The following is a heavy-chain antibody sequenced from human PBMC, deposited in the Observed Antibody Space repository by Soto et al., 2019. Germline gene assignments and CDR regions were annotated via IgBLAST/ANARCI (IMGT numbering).Heavy chain of an antibody. V-gene: IGHV1-8*01. CDR3: ARMRRSRSDWHFDL. CDR2: MNPNSGKI. J-gene: IGHJ2*01. Sequence: QVQLVQSGAEVKKPGASVKVSCKASGYTFTSYEINWVRQATGQGLEWMGWMNPNSGKIGYAQKCQGRVTMARNTSIGTAYMELSSLRSDDTAVYHCARMRRSRSDWHFDLWGRGTLVTVSS. CDR1: GYTFTSYE.